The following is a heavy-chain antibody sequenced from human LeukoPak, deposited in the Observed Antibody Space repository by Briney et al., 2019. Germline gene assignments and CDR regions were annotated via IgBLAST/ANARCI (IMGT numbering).Heavy chain of an antibody. Sequence: GGSLRLSCAASGFTFSWYWMNWVRRAPGKGLEWVANIKEDGSEKFYVDSVKGRFTISRDNAKNSLYLQMSSLRAEDTAVYYCARGNSNAFDIWGQGTMVTVSS. V-gene: IGHV3-7*04. J-gene: IGHJ3*02. CDR3: ARGNSNAFDI. CDR2: IKEDGSEK. D-gene: IGHD2/OR15-2a*01. CDR1: GFTFSWYW.